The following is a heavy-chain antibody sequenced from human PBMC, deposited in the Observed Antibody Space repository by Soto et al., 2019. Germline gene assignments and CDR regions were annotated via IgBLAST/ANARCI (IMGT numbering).Heavy chain of an antibody. V-gene: IGHV1-69*01. D-gene: IGHD3-10*01. CDR1: GVTFSSEA. CDR3: ATELGENPASPFDA. CDR2: IIPLFGTA. J-gene: IGHJ4*02. Sequence: QVQLVQSGADVKKPGSSVKVSCQSSGVTFSSEALGWVRQAPGQGREWVGGIIPLFGTASCAQKFQGRVTITADESTSTVYMELSSLRSDDTAVYFCATELGENPASPFDAWGQGTLVTVSS.